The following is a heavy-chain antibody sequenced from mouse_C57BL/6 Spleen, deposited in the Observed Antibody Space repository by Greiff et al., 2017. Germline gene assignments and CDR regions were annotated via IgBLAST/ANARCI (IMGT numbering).Heavy chain of an antibody. CDR2: ISYDGRN. D-gene: IGHD1-1*01. V-gene: IGHV3-6*01. Sequence: EVKLQESGPGLVKPSQSLSLTCSVTGYSITSGYYWNWIRQFPGNKLEWMGYISYDGRNNYNPSLKNRISITRATSKNQFFLKLNSVTTEDTATYYCARDYGSTPFAYWGQGTLVTVSA. CDR1: GYSITSGYY. J-gene: IGHJ3*01. CDR3: ARDYGSTPFAY.